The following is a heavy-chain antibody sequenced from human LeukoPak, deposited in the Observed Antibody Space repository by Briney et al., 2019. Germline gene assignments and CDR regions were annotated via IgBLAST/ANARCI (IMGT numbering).Heavy chain of an antibody. CDR1: GFIFEDYT. CDR3: VNDLSYESSGSVPDY. Sequence: PGGSLRLSCAASGFIFEDYTMHWVRQAPGKTLEWVSLISWDCTTYYADSVKGRFTISRDNSKNSLYLQMDTLRSEDTAFYYCVNDLSYESSGSVPDYWGQGILVIVSS. D-gene: IGHD3-22*01. V-gene: IGHV3-43*01. J-gene: IGHJ4*02. CDR2: ISWDCTT.